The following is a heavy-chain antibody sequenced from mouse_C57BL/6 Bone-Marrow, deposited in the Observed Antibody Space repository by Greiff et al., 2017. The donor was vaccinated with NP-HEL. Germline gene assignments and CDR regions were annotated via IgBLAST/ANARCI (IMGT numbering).Heavy chain of an antibody. V-gene: IGHV5-6*01. D-gene: IGHD2-2*01. J-gene: IGHJ3*01. CDR3: ARHGYVWFAY. CDR2: ISSGGSYT. Sequence: EVQVVESGGDLVKPGGSLKLSCAASGFTFSSYGMSWVRQTPDKRLEWVGTISSGGSYTYYTDSVKGRFTISRDNAKHTLYLQMGSFKSEDTAMYYCARHGYVWFAYWGQGTLVTVSA. CDR1: GFTFSSYG.